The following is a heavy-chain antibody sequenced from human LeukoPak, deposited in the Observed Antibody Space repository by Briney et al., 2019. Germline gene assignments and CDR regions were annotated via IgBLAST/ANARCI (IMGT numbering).Heavy chain of an antibody. V-gene: IGHV4-39*07. CDR2: IYYSGST. CDR3: ARVLVYSTYHYWYFDL. D-gene: IGHD2-15*01. Sequence: PSETLSLTCTVSGGSISSSSYYWGWIRQPPGKGLEWIGSIYYSGSTYYNPSLKSRVTVSVDTSKNQFSLNLSSVTAADTALYYCARVLVYSTYHYWYFDLWGRGTLVTVSS. J-gene: IGHJ2*01. CDR1: GGSISSSSYY.